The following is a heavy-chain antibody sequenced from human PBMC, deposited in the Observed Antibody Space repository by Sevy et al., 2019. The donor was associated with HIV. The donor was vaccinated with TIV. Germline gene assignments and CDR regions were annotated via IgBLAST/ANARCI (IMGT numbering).Heavy chain of an antibody. CDR3: ATHAGIAAAGRVFDY. Sequence: GGSLRLSCVASGFTFSDHYMEWVRQAPGKGLEWVGRTRNKADGYTTEYAASVKGRFTIATDESNNSLFVQMKSRKAEDTAVYYCATHAGIAAAGRVFDYWGQGTLVTVSS. D-gene: IGHD6-13*01. CDR2: TRNKADGYTT. V-gene: IGHV3-72*01. CDR1: GFTFSDHY. J-gene: IGHJ4*02.